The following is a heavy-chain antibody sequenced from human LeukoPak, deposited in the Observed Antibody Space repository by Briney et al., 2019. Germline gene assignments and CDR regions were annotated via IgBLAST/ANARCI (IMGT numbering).Heavy chain of an antibody. Sequence: GASVKVSCKASGYTFTGYYIHWVRQAPGQGLEWVGWINPHSGDTNYAQKFQGRVTMTRDTSISTAYMELSRLRSGDTAVYYCARILLYSSSWSPYYFDYWGQGTLVTVSS. CDR3: ARILLYSSSWSPYYFDY. D-gene: IGHD6-13*01. J-gene: IGHJ4*02. CDR2: INPHSGDT. V-gene: IGHV1-2*02. CDR1: GYTFTGYY.